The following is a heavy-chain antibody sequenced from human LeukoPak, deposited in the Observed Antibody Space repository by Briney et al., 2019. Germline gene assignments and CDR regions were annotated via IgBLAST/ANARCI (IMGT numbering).Heavy chain of an antibody. CDR2: INPNSGGT. CDR1: GYTFTGYY. Sequence: GASVKVSCKASGYTFTGYYMHWVRQAPGQGLEWMGWINPNSGGTNYAQKFQGWVTMTRDTSISTAYMELSRLRSDDTAVYYCARARGPAVTTYYLDYWGQGTLVTVSS. J-gene: IGHJ4*02. D-gene: IGHD4-17*01. CDR3: ARARGPAVTTYYLDY. V-gene: IGHV1-2*04.